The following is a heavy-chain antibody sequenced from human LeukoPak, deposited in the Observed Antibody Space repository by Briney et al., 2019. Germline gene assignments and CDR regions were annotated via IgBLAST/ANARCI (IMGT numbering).Heavy chain of an antibody. CDR1: GYTFTGYY. V-gene: IGHV1-2*02. Sequence: ASVKVSCKASGYTFTGYYMHWVRQAPGQGLEWMGWINPNSGGTNYAQKLQGRVTMTRDTSISTAYMELSRLRSQDTAVYYCARDQAPRMITFGGPTRWFDPWGQGTLVTVSS. J-gene: IGHJ5*02. D-gene: IGHD3-16*01. CDR2: INPNSGGT. CDR3: ARDQAPRMITFGGPTRWFDP.